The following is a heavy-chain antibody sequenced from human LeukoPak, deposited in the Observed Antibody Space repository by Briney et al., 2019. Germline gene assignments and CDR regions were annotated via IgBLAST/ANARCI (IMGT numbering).Heavy chain of an antibody. CDR3: AREPKSLFYGEYGAGNNWFDP. V-gene: IGHV1-69*05. D-gene: IGHD4-17*01. CDR2: IIPIFGTT. J-gene: IGHJ5*02. CDR1: GGTFSSYP. Sequence: SVKVSCKASGGTFSSYPFSWVRQAPGQGLEWMGGIIPIFGTTKYSQKFQGRVTITTDESTRTVYMELSSLRSEDTAVYYCAREPKSLFYGEYGAGNNWFDPWGQGTLVTVSS.